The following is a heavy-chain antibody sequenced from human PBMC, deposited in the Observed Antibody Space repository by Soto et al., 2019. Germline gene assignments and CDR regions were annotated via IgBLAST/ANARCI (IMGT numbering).Heavy chain of an antibody. J-gene: IGHJ4*02. D-gene: IGHD6-13*01. CDR3: ARTWGIAAAGTFYFDY. CDR1: GYSFTSYR. Sequence: PGESLKISCKGSGYSFTSYRIGWVRQMPGKGLEWMGIIYPGDSDTRYSPSFQGQVTISADKSISTAYLQWSSLKASDTAMYYCARTWGIAAAGTFYFDYWGQGTLVTVSS. CDR2: IYPGDSDT. V-gene: IGHV5-51*01.